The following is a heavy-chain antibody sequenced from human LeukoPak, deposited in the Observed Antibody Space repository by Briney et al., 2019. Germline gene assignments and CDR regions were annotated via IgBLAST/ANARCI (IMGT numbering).Heavy chain of an antibody. Sequence: GGSLRLSCAASGFTFSSYGMHWVRQAPGKGLEWVAVILYDGSNKYYADSVKGRFTISRDNSKNTLYLQMNSLRAEDTAVYYCAKDLVRYCSGGSCQHGFDYWGQGTLVTVSS. D-gene: IGHD2-15*01. J-gene: IGHJ4*02. CDR2: ILYDGSNK. CDR1: GFTFSSYG. V-gene: IGHV3-30*18. CDR3: AKDLVRYCSGGSCQHGFDY.